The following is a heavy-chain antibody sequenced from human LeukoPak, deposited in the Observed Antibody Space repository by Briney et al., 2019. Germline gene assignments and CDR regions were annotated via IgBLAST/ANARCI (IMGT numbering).Heavy chain of an antibody. CDR1: GGSISSSNW. D-gene: IGHD6-13*01. CDR3: ASRRIAAAGPYYYYYMDV. V-gene: IGHV4-4*02. J-gene: IGHJ6*03. Sequence: SETLSLTCAVSGGSISSSNWWSWVRQPPGKGLEWIGEIYHSGSTNYNPSLKSRVTISVDKSKNQFSLKLSSVTAADTAVYYCASRRIAAAGPYYYYYMDVWGKGTTVTVSS. CDR2: IYHSGST.